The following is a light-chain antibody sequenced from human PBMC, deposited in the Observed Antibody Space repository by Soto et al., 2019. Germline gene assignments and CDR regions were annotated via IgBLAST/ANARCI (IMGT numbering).Light chain of an antibody. J-gene: IGKJ1*01. Sequence: DIQMTQSPSSLSASVGDRVTITCRASQSISSYLNWYQQKPGKAPKLLIFAASSLQSGVPSRFSGSGSGTDFTLTISSLQPEDFATYYCQHSYTTPVTFCQGTKVEIK. CDR2: AAS. CDR1: QSISSY. CDR3: QHSYTTPVT. V-gene: IGKV1-39*01.